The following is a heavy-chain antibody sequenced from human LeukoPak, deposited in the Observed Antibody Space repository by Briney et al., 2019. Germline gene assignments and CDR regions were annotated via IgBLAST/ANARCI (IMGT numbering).Heavy chain of an antibody. CDR2: ICDTGGNT. J-gene: IGHJ4*02. V-gene: IGHV3-23*01. CDR1: GFTFSSYA. D-gene: IGHD1-1*01. Sequence: GESLRLSCVASGFTFSSYAMSWVRKAPGKGLEWVSGICDTGGNTDYADSVKGRFSISRDNSKNTLYMQMNSLRAEDTALYYWAKDLIQLQRRAPYYFDYWGQGTLVTVSS. CDR3: AKDLIQLQRRAPYYFDY.